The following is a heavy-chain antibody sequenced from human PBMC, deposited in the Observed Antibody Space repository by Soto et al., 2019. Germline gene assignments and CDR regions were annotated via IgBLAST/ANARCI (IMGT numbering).Heavy chain of an antibody. V-gene: IGHV3-11*01. CDR3: ARDGLDYYGLDV. CDR2: ISSTGGTV. J-gene: IGHJ6*02. Sequence: QVQLVESGGGLVKPGESLRLSCAASGFTLSDYYMTWVRQTQGKGLEWISYISSTGGTVNYADSVKGRFTISRDNIKNSLFLQMTSLRDEDTAVYYRARDGLDYYGLDVWGQGTTVTVSS. CDR1: GFTLSDYY.